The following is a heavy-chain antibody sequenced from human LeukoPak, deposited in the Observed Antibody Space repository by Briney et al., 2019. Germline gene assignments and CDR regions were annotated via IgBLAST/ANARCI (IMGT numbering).Heavy chain of an antibody. D-gene: IGHD1-26*01. CDR2: ISGSGGST. CDR3: AKDPAVGGTAEYFQH. CDR1: GFTFSSYA. J-gene: IGHJ1*01. V-gene: IGHV3-23*01. Sequence: GGSLRLSCAASGFTFSSYAMTWVRQAPGKGPEWVSAISGSGGSTYYADSVKGRFTISRDNSQNTLYLQMNSLRAEDTAVYYCAKDPAVGGTAEYFQHWGQGTLVTVSS.